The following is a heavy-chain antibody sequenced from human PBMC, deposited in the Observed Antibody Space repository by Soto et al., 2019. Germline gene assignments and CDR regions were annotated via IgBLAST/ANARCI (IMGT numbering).Heavy chain of an antibody. J-gene: IGHJ4*02. CDR1: GGSISSGGYY. Sequence: SETLSLTCTVSGGSISSGGYYWSWIRQHPEKGREGNGYIYCSGSTYYNPSLKSRVTISVDTSKNQFSLKLSSVTAADTAVYYCARAPWGSSRIEFDYWGQGTLVTVS. CDR2: IYCSGST. CDR3: ARAPWGSSRIEFDY. D-gene: IGHD6-13*01. V-gene: IGHV4-31*03.